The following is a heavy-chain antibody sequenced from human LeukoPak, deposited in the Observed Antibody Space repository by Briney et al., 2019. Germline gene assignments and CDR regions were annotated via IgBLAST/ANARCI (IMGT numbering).Heavy chain of an antibody. CDR2: MSPNSGNT. V-gene: IGHV1-8*03. CDR1: GYTFTTYE. Sequence: ASVKVSCKASGYTFTTYEIYWVRQATGQGLEWVGWMSPNSGNTVYAQKFQGRVTITRNISISTVYLELSSLRSEDTAVYYCARASNSGWYNWFDPWGQGTLVTVSS. D-gene: IGHD6-19*01. CDR3: ARASNSGWYNWFDP. J-gene: IGHJ5*02.